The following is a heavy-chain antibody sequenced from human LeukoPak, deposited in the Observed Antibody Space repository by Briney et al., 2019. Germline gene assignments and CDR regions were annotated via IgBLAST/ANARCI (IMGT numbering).Heavy chain of an antibody. CDR2: ISWNSGSI. CDR3: AKLRRSSWYYFDY. D-gene: IGHD6-13*01. Sequence: GGSLRLSCAASGLSFSDYWMQWVRQAPGEGLEWVSGISWNSGSIGYADSVKGRFTISRDNAKNSLYLQMNSLRAEDTALYYCAKLRRSSWYYFDYWGQGTLVTVSS. J-gene: IGHJ4*02. V-gene: IGHV3-9*01. CDR1: GLSFSDYW.